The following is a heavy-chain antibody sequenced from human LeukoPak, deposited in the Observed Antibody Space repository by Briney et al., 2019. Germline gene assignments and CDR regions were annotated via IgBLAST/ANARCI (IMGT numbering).Heavy chain of an antibody. CDR3: ARVITMIRGVIDY. J-gene: IGHJ4*02. Sequence: PGGSLRLSCAASGFTFSSYSMNWVRQAPGKGLEWVSSISSSSSYIYYADSVKGRFTISRDNAKNSPYLQMNSLRAEDTAVYYCARVITMIRGVIDYWGQGTLVTVSS. CDR1: GFTFSSYS. CDR2: ISSSSSYI. V-gene: IGHV3-21*01. D-gene: IGHD3-10*01.